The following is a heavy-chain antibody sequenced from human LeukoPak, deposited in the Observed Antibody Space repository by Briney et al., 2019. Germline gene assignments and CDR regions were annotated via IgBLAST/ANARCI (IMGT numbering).Heavy chain of an antibody. CDR2: ISYDGSNK. CDR3: AKDSRRYFGSEFDF. CDR1: GFIFSNSG. Sequence: GRSLRLSCAASGFIFSNSGMHGVRQAPGKGLEWVAVISYDGSNKYYADSVKGRFSISRDNSKNTLYLEMNSLRPEDTAVYYCAKDSRRYFGSEFDFWGQGTLVTVSS. V-gene: IGHV3-30*18. J-gene: IGHJ4*02. D-gene: IGHD3-22*01.